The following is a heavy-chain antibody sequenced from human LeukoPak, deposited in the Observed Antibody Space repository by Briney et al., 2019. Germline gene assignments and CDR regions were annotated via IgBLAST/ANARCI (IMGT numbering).Heavy chain of an antibody. J-gene: IGHJ5*02. V-gene: IGHV3-23*01. D-gene: IGHD4-17*01. CDR2: ISGSGDYT. CDR3: ASYGDYPS. Sequence: GGSLRLSCAASGFTFSNYPMNWVRQAPGKGLAWVSTISGSGDYTYYADSVEGRFTISRDSAKNSLYLQLNGLRDEDTAVYYCASYGDYPSWGQGTLVTVSS. CDR1: GFTFSNYP.